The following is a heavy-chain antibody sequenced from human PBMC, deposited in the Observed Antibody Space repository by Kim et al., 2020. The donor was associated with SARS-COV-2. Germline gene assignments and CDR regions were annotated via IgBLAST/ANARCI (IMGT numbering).Heavy chain of an antibody. J-gene: IGHJ5*02. CDR1: GGSFSGYY. D-gene: IGHD6-19*01. CDR3: ARQSLVKGRWFDP. Sequence: SETLSLTCAVYGGSFSGYYWSWIRQPPGKGLEWIGEINHSGSTNYNPSLKSRVTISVDTSKNQFSLKLSSVTAADTAVYYCARQSLVKGRWFDPWGQGTLVTVSS. CDR2: INHSGST. V-gene: IGHV4-34*01.